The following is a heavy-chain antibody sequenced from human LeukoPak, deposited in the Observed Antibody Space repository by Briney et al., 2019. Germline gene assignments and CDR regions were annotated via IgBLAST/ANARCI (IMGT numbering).Heavy chain of an antibody. CDR2: IYSGGST. CDR3: ARGPDEGDYFDY. Sequence: GGSLRLSCAASGFTVSSNYMSWVRQAPGKGLEWVSVIYSGGSTYYADSVKGRFTISRNNSKNTLYLQMNSLRAEDTAVYYCARGPDEGDYFDYWGQGTLVTVSS. J-gene: IGHJ4*02. D-gene: IGHD6-6*01. V-gene: IGHV3-66*02. CDR1: GFTVSSNY.